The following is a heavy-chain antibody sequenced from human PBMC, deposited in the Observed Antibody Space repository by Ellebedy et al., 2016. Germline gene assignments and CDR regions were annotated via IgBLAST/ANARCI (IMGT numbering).Heavy chain of an antibody. CDR3: AREGSSLYPSSSHWFDA. CDR2: IYYSGGT. Sequence: SETLSLXXTVSGGSMTSFHWSWIRQPPGKGLEWIGYIYYSGGTKYNPSLESRVTISVDTSKNQFSLQLNSVTAADTAMYYCAREGSSLYPSSSHWFDAWGQGTLVTV. D-gene: IGHD6-6*01. J-gene: IGHJ5*02. V-gene: IGHV4-59*01. CDR1: GGSMTSFH.